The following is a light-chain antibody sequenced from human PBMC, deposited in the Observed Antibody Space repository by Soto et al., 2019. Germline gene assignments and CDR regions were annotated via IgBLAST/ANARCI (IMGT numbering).Light chain of an antibody. CDR3: QQYKAFWT. CDR2: KAS. CDR1: QSISSW. Sequence: DIHMTQSPSTLSASVGDRVTITCRASQSISSWLAWYQQKPGKAPKLLIYKASSLESGVPSRFSGSGSGTEFTLTISSLQPDDFATYYCQQYKAFWTFGQGTKVDIK. V-gene: IGKV1-5*03. J-gene: IGKJ1*01.